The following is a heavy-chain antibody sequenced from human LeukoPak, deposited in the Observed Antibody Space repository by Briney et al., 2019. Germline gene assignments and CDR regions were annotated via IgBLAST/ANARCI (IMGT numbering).Heavy chain of an antibody. CDR3: TNYDSSGKGVY. J-gene: IGHJ4*02. D-gene: IGHD3-22*01. V-gene: IGHV3-49*04. CDR1: GFTLGDYA. CDR2: IRRKGYGGTT. Sequence: GGSLRLSCTASGFTLGDYAMNWVRQAPGKGLEGGGFIRRKGYGGTTEYAAAVKGRVTSARDDAKRIAYLQRDSVKREETAVYYCTNYDSSGKGVYWGQGTLVTVSS.